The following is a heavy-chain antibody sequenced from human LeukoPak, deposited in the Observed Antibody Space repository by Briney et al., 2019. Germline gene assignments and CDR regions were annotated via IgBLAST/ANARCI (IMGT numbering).Heavy chain of an antibody. Sequence: SETLSLTCNVSGDSISSSDYYWGWIRQPPGRGLEWIGSIYYSGSAYYNPSLKSRVTISVDTSKNLFSLNLTSVTAADTAVYYCARDLPVDDFWSGPFDYWGQGTLVTVSS. J-gene: IGHJ4*02. CDR1: GDSISSSDYY. CDR2: IYYSGSA. D-gene: IGHD3-3*01. V-gene: IGHV4-39*07. CDR3: ARDLPVDDFWSGPFDY.